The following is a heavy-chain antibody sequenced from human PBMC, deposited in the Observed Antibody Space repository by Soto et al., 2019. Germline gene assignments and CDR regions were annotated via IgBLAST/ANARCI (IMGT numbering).Heavy chain of an antibody. Sequence: KLSETLSLTCAVSGVTISTYYWSWIRQPPGKGLEWIGYNHHSGTTNYNPSLKSRVTISVDTSKNQFSLRLTSVTAADTAIYYCVREAYIGYGHAIDHWGQGILVTVSS. CDR3: VREAYIGYGHAIDH. CDR1: GVTISTYY. V-gene: IGHV4-59*01. D-gene: IGHD5-12*01. CDR2: NHHSGTT. J-gene: IGHJ4*02.